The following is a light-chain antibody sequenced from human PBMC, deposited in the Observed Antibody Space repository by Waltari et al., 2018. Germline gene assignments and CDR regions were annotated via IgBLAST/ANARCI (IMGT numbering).Light chain of an antibody. Sequence: DVVLTQSPDSLPVSLGERATIKCKSSQTVLFSSNNKNHLAWYQQKPRQPPKLVISGSSTRESGVPDRFSGSGSGTDFTLTISSLQAEDVAVYYCQQYYSSPYTFGRGTKLELK. CDR1: QTVLFSSNNKNH. CDR2: GSS. V-gene: IGKV4-1*01. J-gene: IGKJ2*01. CDR3: QQYYSSPYT.